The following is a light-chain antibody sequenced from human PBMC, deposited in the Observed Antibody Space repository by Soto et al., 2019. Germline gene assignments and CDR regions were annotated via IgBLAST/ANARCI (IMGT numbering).Light chain of an antibody. CDR1: QSFSSSY. CDR2: GIS. V-gene: IGKV3-20*01. CDR3: QQYSQWTIT. Sequence: EIVLTQSPGTLSLSPGERATLSGRASQSFSSSYLAWYQQKPGQAPRXXIYGISTRDTGVPARFSGSGSGTDFTLSISSLQSEDFAVYSCQQYSQWTITFGQGTRLEIK. J-gene: IGKJ5*01.